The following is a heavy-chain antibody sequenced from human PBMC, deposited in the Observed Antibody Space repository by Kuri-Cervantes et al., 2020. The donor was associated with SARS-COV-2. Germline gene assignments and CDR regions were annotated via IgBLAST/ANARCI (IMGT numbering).Heavy chain of an antibody. D-gene: IGHD4-17*01. CDR3: ARDVNYGDYVDYWYFDL. V-gene: IGHV4-4*02. J-gene: IGHJ2*01. CDR2: IFHRGTT. Sequence: SETLSLTCTVSGGSISSTNWWSWVRQSPGKGLEWIGEIFHRGTTHYNPSLKSRVTMSIDKSKNQFSLKLTSVTAADTAVYYCARDVNYGDYVDYWYFDLWGRGTLVTVSS. CDR1: GGSISSTNW.